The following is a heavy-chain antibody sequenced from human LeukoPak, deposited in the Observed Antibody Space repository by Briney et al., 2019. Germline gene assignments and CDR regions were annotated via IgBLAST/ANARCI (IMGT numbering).Heavy chain of an antibody. CDR2: MNPNSGNT. CDR3: ARDQSSSWYGDAFDI. D-gene: IGHD6-13*01. Sequence: ASVKVSCKASGYTFTSYDINWVRQATGQGLEWMGWMNPNSGNTGYAQKFQGRVTITRNTSISTAYMELSSLRSDDTAVYYCARDQSSSWYGDAFDIWGQGTMVTVSS. J-gene: IGHJ3*02. V-gene: IGHV1-8*03. CDR1: GYTFTSYD.